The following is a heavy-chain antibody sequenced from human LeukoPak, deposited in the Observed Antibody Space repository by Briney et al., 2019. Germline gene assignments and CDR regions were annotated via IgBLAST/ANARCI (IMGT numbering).Heavy chain of an antibody. J-gene: IGHJ5*02. Sequence: PGGCLRLSCAASGFTFSDYYMSWIRQAPGKGLEWVSYIRSHSSYTNYRDSVKGRFTISRDNAKNTLYLQMNSLRAEDTALYYCARFIVGAPNWFDPWGQGTLVTVSA. CDR2: IRSHSSYT. D-gene: IGHD1-26*01. CDR3: ARFIVGAPNWFDP. CDR1: GFTFSDYY. V-gene: IGHV3-11*03.